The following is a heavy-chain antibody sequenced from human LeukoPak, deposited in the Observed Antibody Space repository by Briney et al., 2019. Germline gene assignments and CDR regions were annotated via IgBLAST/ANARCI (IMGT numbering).Heavy chain of an antibody. CDR1: GGSFSGYY. D-gene: IGHD2-2*01. CDR3: ARSICSSSSCYRRGKGWFDP. V-gene: IGHV4-34*01. CDR2: INHSGST. Sequence: SETLSLTCAVYGGSFSGYYWGWIRQPPGKGLEWIGEINHSGSTNYNPSLKSRVTISVDTSKNQFSLKLSSVTAADTAVYYCARSICSSSSCYRRGKGWFDPWGQGTLVTVSS. J-gene: IGHJ5*02.